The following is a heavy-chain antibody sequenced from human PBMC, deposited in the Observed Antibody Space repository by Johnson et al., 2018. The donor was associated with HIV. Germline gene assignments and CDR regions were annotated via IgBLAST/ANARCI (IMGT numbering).Heavy chain of an antibody. V-gene: IGHV3-30*04. J-gene: IGHJ3*02. Sequence: QVQLVESGGGVVQPGRSLRLSCAASGFTFSNYAVHWVRQAPGKGLEWVAVISYDGSTEYYADSVKGRFTISRDNPKNTLYLQMNSLRAEDTAVYYCAKEGSGYFHAFDIWGQGTMVTVSS. CDR3: AKEGSGYFHAFDI. CDR1: GFTFSNYA. CDR2: ISYDGSTE. D-gene: IGHD3-22*01.